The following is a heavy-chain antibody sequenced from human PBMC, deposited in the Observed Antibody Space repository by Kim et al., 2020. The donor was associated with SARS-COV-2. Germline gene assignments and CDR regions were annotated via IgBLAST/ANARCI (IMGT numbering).Heavy chain of an antibody. D-gene: IGHD1-26*01. CDR2: IYYSGTT. CDR1: GGSISSNSYY. Sequence: SETLSLTCTVSGGSISSNSYYWVWVRQTPEKGLEWIGSIYYSGTTFYNPSLESRVTISINTSKNQFSLKLSAVTAAGTAVYYCAVTLEWEAQLYDYWGRGTRVSVSS. CDR3: AVTLEWEAQLYDY. V-gene: IGHV4-39*01. J-gene: IGHJ4*02.